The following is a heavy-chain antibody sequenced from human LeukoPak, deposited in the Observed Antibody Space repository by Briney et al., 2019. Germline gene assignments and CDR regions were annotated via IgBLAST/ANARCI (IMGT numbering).Heavy chain of an antibody. CDR1: GGSFSGYY. CDR3: ARDFGYSNRIDY. V-gene: IGHV4-34*01. Sequence: SETLSLTCAVYGGSFSGYYWSWIRQPPGKGLEWIGEINHSGSTNYNPSLKSRVTISVDTSKNQFSLKLSSVTAADTAVYYCARDFGYSNRIDYWGQGTLVTVSS. J-gene: IGHJ4*02. CDR2: INHSGST. D-gene: IGHD4-11*01.